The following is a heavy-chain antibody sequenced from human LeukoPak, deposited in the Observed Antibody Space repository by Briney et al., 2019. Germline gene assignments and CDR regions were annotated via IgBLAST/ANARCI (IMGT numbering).Heavy chain of an antibody. CDR2: IIPIFGTA. Sequence: ASVKVSCKASGYTFTTYSMNWVRQAPGQGLEWMGGIIPIFGTANYAQKFQGRVTITTDESTSTAYMELSSLRSEDTAVYYCARGDQQLVTNYWGQGTLVTVSS. D-gene: IGHD6-13*01. V-gene: IGHV1-69*05. CDR3: ARGDQQLVTNY. CDR1: GYTFTTYS. J-gene: IGHJ4*02.